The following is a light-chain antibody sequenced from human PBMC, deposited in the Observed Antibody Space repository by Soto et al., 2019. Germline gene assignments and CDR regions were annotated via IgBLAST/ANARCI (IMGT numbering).Light chain of an antibody. CDR1: RSVSSN. CDR2: GAS. J-gene: IGKJ5*01. Sequence: ILMTQSPRLRFLSPGKRATLSSRASRSVSSNLAWYQQKPGQAPRRLIYGASTRATGIPARFSGSGSGTEFTLTINSLQSEDFAVYYCQQYNNGLPITFGQRTRLE. V-gene: IGKV3-15*01. CDR3: QQYNNGLPIT.